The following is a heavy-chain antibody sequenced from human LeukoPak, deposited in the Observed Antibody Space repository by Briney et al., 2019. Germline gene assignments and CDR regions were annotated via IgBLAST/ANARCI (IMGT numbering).Heavy chain of an antibody. CDR2: INQAGSEK. CDR1: GFTFSTYW. Sequence: QPGGSLRLSCAGSGFTFSTYWMSWVRQVPGTGLEWVANINQAGSEKYYVDSVKGRFTISRDNAKNSLSLQMNSLRAEDTAVYYCARSITAKTNWFDPWGQGTLVTVSS. J-gene: IGHJ5*02. V-gene: IGHV3-7*05. CDR3: ARSITAKTNWFDP. D-gene: IGHD1-20*01.